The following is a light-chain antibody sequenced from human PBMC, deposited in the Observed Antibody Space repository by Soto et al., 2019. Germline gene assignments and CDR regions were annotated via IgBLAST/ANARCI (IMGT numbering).Light chain of an antibody. CDR1: QTLVFSDGNTY. J-gene: IGKJ2*01. Sequence: DVVLTQTSLSSPVALGQPAAISCKSSQTLVFSDGNTYLSWFQQRPGQPPRLLIYKISDRFSGVPDRFSGSGAGTDFTLKISRVEPEDVGVYYCMQSTQVPHTFGQGTKLEIK. CDR2: KIS. CDR3: MQSTQVPHT. V-gene: IGKV2-24*01.